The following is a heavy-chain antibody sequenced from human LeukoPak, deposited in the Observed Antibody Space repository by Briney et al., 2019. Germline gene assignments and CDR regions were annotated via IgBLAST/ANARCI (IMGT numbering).Heavy chain of an antibody. CDR3: ARIPYSGYEYRGFAY. D-gene: IGHD5-12*01. Sequence: SVKVSCKASGGSFSNFAVTWVRQAPGQGLELMGGIIPIFDAVDYAQKFQGRVTITADKSTSTAYMEMSSLRSEDTAMYYCARIPYSGYEYRGFAYWGQGTLVTVSS. V-gene: IGHV1-69*06. CDR1: GGSFSNFA. CDR2: IIPIFDAV. J-gene: IGHJ4*02.